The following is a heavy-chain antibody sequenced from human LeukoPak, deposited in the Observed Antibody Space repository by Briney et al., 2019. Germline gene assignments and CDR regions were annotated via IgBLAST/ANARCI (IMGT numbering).Heavy chain of an antibody. D-gene: IGHD2-2*02. CDR1: GFTFRSYW. J-gene: IGHJ4*02. CDR2: IKQDGSEK. CDR3: ARGSRYCSTTSCYSFDY. V-gene: IGHV3-7*03. Sequence: GGSLRLSCAASGFTFRSYWMSWVRQAPGKGLEWVANIKQDGSEKYYVDSVKVRFTISRDNAKNSLYLQMNSLRAEDTAVYYCARGSRYCSTTSCYSFDYWGQGTLVTVSS.